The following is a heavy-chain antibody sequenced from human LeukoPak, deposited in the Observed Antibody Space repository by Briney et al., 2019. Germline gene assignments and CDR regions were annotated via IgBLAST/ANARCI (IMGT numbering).Heavy chain of an antibody. CDR2: IRYDGSDK. CDR3: TRGMLRQPPDY. D-gene: IGHD3-10*02. V-gene: IGHV3-30*02. J-gene: IGHJ4*02. CDR1: GFTFSYYG. Sequence: GGSLRLSSAASGFTFSYYGMHWVRQRPGKGLEWVAFIRYDGSDKYYADSVKGRFTISRDNSKNKLFLQMNSLRVEDTAIYYCTRGMLRQPPDYWGQGMLVTVSS.